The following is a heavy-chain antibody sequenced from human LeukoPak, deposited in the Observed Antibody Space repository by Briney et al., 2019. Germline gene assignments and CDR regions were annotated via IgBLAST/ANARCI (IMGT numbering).Heavy chain of an antibody. Sequence: GGSLRLSCAASGFTFSSYGMSWVRQAPGKGLEWVSAISGSGGSTYYADSVKGRFTTSRDNSKNTLYLQMNSLRAEDTAVYYCAKDQKEPGSYGSGSYYNVDDPWGQGTLVTVSS. J-gene: IGHJ5*02. CDR3: AKDQKEPGSYGSGSYYNVDDP. CDR2: ISGSGGST. V-gene: IGHV3-23*01. D-gene: IGHD3-10*01. CDR1: GFTFSSYG.